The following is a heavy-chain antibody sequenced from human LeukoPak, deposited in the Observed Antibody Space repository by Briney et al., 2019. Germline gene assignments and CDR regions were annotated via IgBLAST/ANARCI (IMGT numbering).Heavy chain of an antibody. CDR1: GGSISSGGYS. CDR2: IYHSGST. CDR3: ATLGEYYDSSGYYYN. D-gene: IGHD3-22*01. Sequence: SETLSLTCAVSGGSISSGGYSWSWIRQPPGKGLEWIGYIYHSGSTYYNPSLKSRVPISVDRSQNQFSLKLSSVTAADTAVYYCATLGEYYDSSGYYYNWGQGTLVTVSS. J-gene: IGHJ4*02. V-gene: IGHV4-30-2*01.